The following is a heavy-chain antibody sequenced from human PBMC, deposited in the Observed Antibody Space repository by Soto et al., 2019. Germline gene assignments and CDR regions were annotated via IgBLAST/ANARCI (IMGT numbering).Heavy chain of an antibody. J-gene: IGHJ3*02. Sequence: GGSLRLSCAASGFTFSGSAMHWVRQASGKGLEWVGRIRSKANSYATAYAASVKDRFTISRDDSKNTAYLQMNSLKTEDTAVYYCTRHATTKLGAAFDIWGQGTMVTVSS. CDR2: IRSKANSYAT. CDR3: TRHATTKLGAAFDI. D-gene: IGHD7-27*01. CDR1: GFTFSGSA. V-gene: IGHV3-73*01.